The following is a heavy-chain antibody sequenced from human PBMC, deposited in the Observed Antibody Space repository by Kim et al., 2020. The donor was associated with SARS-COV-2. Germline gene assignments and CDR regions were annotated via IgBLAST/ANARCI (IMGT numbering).Heavy chain of an antibody. CDR2: ISWDGTRT. CDR3: AKGVINSGFDY. J-gene: IGHJ4*02. CDR1: GFTFSTSP. Sequence: GGSLRLSCVASGFTFSTSPMGWVRQAPGKGLEWVSRISWDGTRTYYADSVKGRVTMSSDKSKNMLYLHMNSLRVEDTAVYYCAKGVINSGFDYWVQGT. D-gene: IGHD1-26*01. V-gene: IGHV3-23*01.